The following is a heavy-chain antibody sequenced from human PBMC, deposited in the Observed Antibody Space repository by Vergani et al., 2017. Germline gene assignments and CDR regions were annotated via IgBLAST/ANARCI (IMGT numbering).Heavy chain of an antibody. D-gene: IGHD3-22*01. CDR2: IIPIFGTA. J-gene: IGHJ3*02. Sequence: QVQLVQSGAEVKKPGSSVKVSCKASGGTFSSYAISWVRQAPGQGLEWMGGIIPIFGTANYAQKFPGRVTITADKSTSTAYMELSSLRSEDTAVYYCARVFLNYYDSSGYYYYPFDIWGQGTMVTVSS. CDR3: ARVFLNYYDSSGYYYYPFDI. V-gene: IGHV1-69*06. CDR1: GGTFSSYA.